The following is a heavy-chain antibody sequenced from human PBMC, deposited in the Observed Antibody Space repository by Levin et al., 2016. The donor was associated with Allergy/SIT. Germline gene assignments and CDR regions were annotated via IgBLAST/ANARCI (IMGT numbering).Heavy chain of an antibody. D-gene: IGHD6-13*01. J-gene: IGHJ4*02. CDR2: IDPSDSYT. V-gene: IGHV5-10-1*01. CDR3: ARLGIAAAGNFDY. Sequence: VRQMPGKGLEWMGRIDPSDSYTNYSPSFQGHVTISADKSISTAYLQWSSLKASDTAMYYCARLGIAAAGNFDYWGQGTLVTVSS.